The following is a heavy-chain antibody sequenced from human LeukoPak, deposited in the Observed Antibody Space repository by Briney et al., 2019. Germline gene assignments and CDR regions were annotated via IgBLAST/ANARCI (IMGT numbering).Heavy chain of an antibody. J-gene: IGHJ4*02. Sequence: PGGSLRLSCAASGFTFSSYWIHWVRQAPGKGLVWVSRINSDGSSTSYADSVKGRFTISRDNAKNTLYLQMNSLRAEDTAVYYCAREGSSWDVFDYWGQGTLVTVSS. CDR2: INSDGSST. CDR3: AREGSSWDVFDY. CDR1: GFTFSSYW. V-gene: IGHV3-74*01. D-gene: IGHD6-13*01.